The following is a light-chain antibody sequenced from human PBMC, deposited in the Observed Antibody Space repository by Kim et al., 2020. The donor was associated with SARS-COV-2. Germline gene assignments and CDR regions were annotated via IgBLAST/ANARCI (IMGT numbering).Light chain of an antibody. J-gene: IGKJ1*01. CDR3: QRRSNWPPWT. V-gene: IGKV3-11*01. CDR1: QVVSSY. CDR2: AAS. Sequence: SAEGTATPSCTASQVVSSYFAWYQQKPGQAPRLLIYAASNGATGIPARFSGSGSGTDFTLTISSLEPEDFAVYCCQRRSNWPPWTFGQGTKVDIK.